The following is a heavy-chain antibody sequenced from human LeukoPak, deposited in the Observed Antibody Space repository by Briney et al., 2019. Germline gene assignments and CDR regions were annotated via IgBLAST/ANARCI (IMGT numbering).Heavy chain of an antibody. CDR2: IRYDGSNK. Sequence: PGGSLRLSCAASRFTFSSYAMHWVRQAPGKGLEWVAFIRYDGSNKYYADSVKGRFTISRDTSKNTLYLQMNSMRAQDTAVYYCAKDKVRYNGGWYGFYYYYYYMDVWGKGTTVTVSS. J-gene: IGHJ6*03. CDR1: RFTFSSYA. D-gene: IGHD6-19*01. CDR3: AKDKVRYNGGWYGFYYYYYYMDV. V-gene: IGHV3-30*02.